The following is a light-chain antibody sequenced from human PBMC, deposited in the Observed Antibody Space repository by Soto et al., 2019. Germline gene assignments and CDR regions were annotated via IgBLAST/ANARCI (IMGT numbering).Light chain of an antibody. CDR1: QSVRTT. V-gene: IGKV3-20*01. Sequence: EIVMRQSPATLSVSPGQRATLSCRASQSVRTTVAWYQQKPGQAPRLLIYGASSRATGIPDRFSGSGSGTDFTLTISRLEPEDFAVYYCQQYGSSPGVTFGPGTKVDIK. CDR3: QQYGSSPGVT. J-gene: IGKJ3*01. CDR2: GAS.